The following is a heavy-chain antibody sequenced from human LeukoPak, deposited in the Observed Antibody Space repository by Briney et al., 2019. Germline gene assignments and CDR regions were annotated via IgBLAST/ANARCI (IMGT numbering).Heavy chain of an antibody. CDR2: IYYSGST. D-gene: IGHD1-26*01. V-gene: IGHV4-30-4*01. Sequence: SETLSLTCTVSGGSISSGDYYWSWIRQPPGKGLEWIGYIYYSGSTYYNPSLKSRVTISVDTSKNQFSLKLSSVTAADTAVYYCARGLSGSYINWFDPWGQGTLVTVSS. CDR3: ARGLSGSYINWFDP. CDR1: GGSISSGDYY. J-gene: IGHJ5*02.